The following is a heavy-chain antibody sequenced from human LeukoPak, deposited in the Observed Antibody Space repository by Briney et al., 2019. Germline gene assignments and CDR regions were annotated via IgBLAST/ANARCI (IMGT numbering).Heavy chain of an antibody. J-gene: IGHJ3*02. D-gene: IGHD3-3*01. CDR1: GFAFSSYA. V-gene: IGHV3-23*01. CDR3: AKVPVFSLTISEVVTDDAFDI. Sequence: GGSLRLSCAASGFAFSSYAMSWVRQAPGKGLEWVSAISGSGGSTYYADSVKGRFTISRDNSKNTLYLQMNSLRAEDTAVYYCAKVPVFSLTISEVVTDDAFDIWGQGTIVTVSS. CDR2: ISGSGGST.